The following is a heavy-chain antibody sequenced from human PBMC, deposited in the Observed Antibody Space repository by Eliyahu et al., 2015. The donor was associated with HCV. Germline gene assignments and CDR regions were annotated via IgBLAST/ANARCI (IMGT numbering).Heavy chain of an antibody. CDR1: GGSISSGGYH. CDR3: ASYKMNGGGTGY. D-gene: IGHD4-23*01. CDR2: INYGGRP. V-gene: IGHV4-61*08. Sequence: HLQESGPGLVKPSXTLXLTCTVSGGSISSGGYHWSWIRQAPGKGLEWIGYINYGGRPNYXPSLQSRFTISLDTSKSQLSLRLTSVTAADTAIYYCASYKMNGGGTGYWGQGTLVTVSS. J-gene: IGHJ4*02.